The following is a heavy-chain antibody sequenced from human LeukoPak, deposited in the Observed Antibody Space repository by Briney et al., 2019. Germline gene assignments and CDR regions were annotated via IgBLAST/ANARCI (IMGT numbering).Heavy chain of an antibody. V-gene: IGHV3-11*04. CDR2: ISSSSSTI. J-gene: IGHJ6*02. CDR3: ARASLYYYYYGMDV. CDR1: GFTFSDYY. Sequence: GGSLRLSCAASGFTFSDYYMSWIRQAPGKGLEWVSYISSSSSTIYYADSVKGRFTISRDNAKNSLYLQMNSLRAEDTAVYYCARASLYYYYYGMDVWGQGTTVTVSS.